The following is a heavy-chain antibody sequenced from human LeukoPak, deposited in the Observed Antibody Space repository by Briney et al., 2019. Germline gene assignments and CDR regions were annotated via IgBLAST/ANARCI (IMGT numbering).Heavy chain of an antibody. CDR1: GFTFSSYA. CDR2: ISGSGGST. V-gene: IGHV3-23*01. D-gene: IGHD5-18*01. CDR3: AKDRPDTAMVETAPFDY. J-gene: IGHJ4*02. Sequence: PGGSLRLSCAASGFTFSSYAVSWVRQAPGKGLEWVSAISGSGGSTYYADSVKGRFTISRDNSKNTLYLQMNSLRAEDTAVYYCAKDRPDTAMVETAPFDYWGQGTLVTVSS.